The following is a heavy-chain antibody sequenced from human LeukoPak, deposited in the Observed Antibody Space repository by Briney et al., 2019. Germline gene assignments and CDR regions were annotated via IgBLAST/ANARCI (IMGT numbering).Heavy chain of an antibody. Sequence: ASVKVSCKASGYTFTNYGISWVRQAPGQGLEWMGWISAYNGNTNYAQKLQGRVTMTTDTSTSTAYMELRSLRSDDTAVYYCARDDFPLSTPSYRFLEWLPRAGAFDIWGQGTMVTVSS. CDR3: ARDDFPLSTPSYRFLEWLPRAGAFDI. D-gene: IGHD3-3*01. CDR2: ISAYNGNT. CDR1: GYTFTNYG. V-gene: IGHV1-18*01. J-gene: IGHJ3*02.